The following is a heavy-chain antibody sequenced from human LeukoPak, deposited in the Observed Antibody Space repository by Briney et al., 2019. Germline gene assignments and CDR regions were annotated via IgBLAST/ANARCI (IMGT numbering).Heavy chain of an antibody. CDR2: INPNSGGT. Sequence: ASVKVSCKASGYTFTGYYMHWVRQAPGQGLEWMGWINPNSGGTNYAQKFQGRVTMTRDTSISTAYMELSRLRSGDTAVYYCARDDYGDYNTGNAFGIWGQGTMVTVSS. CDR1: GYTFTGYY. D-gene: IGHD4-17*01. J-gene: IGHJ3*02. V-gene: IGHV1-2*02. CDR3: ARDDYGDYNTGNAFGI.